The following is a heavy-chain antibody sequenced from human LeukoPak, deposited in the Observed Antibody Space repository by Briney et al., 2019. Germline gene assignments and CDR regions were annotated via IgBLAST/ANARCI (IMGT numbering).Heavy chain of an antibody. V-gene: IGHV4-34*01. CDR2: IYYSGST. D-gene: IGHD3-22*01. Sequence: PSETLSLTCAVYGGSFSGDFWSWIRQSPGKGLEWIGSIYYSGSTYYNPSLKSRVTISVDTSKNQFSLELSSVTAADTAVYYCASGDSSGYSDYWGQGTLVTVSS. CDR1: GGSFSGDF. CDR3: ASGDSSGYSDY. J-gene: IGHJ4*02.